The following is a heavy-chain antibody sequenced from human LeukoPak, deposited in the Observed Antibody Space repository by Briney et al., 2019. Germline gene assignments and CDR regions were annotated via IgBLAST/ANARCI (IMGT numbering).Heavy chain of an antibody. Sequence: GGSLRLSCAASRFTFSSYWMSWVRQAPGKGLEWVANIKQDGSEKYYVDSVKGRFTISRDNAKNSLYLQMNSLRAEDTAVYYCARDPTVGATSWGQGTLVTVSS. CDR1: RFTFSSYW. CDR3: ARDPTVGATS. V-gene: IGHV3-7*01. J-gene: IGHJ4*02. D-gene: IGHD1-26*01. CDR2: IKQDGSEK.